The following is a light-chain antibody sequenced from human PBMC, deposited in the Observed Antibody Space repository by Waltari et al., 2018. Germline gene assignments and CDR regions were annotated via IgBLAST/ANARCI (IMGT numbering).Light chain of an antibody. CDR2: EVT. CDR3: CSHGGSNNFYI. V-gene: IGLV2-8*01. J-gene: IGLJ1*01. CDR1: SSDVGAYNY. Sequence: QSALTQPPSASGSPGQSVTISCTGTSSDVGAYNYVSWYQQYPGKAPKLIIDEVTNRPSGVPDRFSGSKSGNTASLTVSGLQADDEADYYCCSHGGSNNFYIFGTGTTVTVL.